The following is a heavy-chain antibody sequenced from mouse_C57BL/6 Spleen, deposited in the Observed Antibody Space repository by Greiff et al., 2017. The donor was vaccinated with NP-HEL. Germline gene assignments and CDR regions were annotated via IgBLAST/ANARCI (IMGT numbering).Heavy chain of an antibody. CDR1: GYTFTSYW. V-gene: IGHV1-55*01. CDR2: IYPGSGST. D-gene: IGHD1-1*01. Sequence: QVQLQQPGAELVKPGASVKMSCKASGYTFTSYWITWVKQRPGQGLEWIGDIYPGSGSTNYNEKFKSKATLTVDTSSSTAYMQLSSLTSEDSAVYYGARGVYYGSTFWYFDVWGTGTTVTVSS. J-gene: IGHJ1*03. CDR3: ARGVYYGSTFWYFDV.